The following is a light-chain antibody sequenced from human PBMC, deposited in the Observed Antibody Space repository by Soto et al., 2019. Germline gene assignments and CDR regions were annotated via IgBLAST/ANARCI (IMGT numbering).Light chain of an antibody. CDR2: SAF. V-gene: IGKV3-20*01. CDR3: XXXXXSPWT. CDR1: QSVSSNY. J-gene: IGKJ1*01. Sequence: EIVLTQSPGTLSLSPGERGTLSCRASQSVSSNYLAWYQQKPGQAPRLLIYSAFSRATGIPDRFSGSGSGTDFTLTISRLEXXXXXXXXXXXXXXSPWTFGQGTKVEIK.